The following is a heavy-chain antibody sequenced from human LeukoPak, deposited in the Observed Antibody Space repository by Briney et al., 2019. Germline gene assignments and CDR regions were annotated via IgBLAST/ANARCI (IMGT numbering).Heavy chain of an antibody. CDR2: VHYSGST. CDR1: GGSISTYY. CDR3: ARGFTGTYFKYLDL. V-gene: IGHV4-59*01. D-gene: IGHD1-26*01. J-gene: IGHJ2*01. Sequence: SETLSLTCTVSGGSISTYYWAWIRQPPGKGLEWIGYVHYSGSTNFNPSLKSRVTISVDTSKNQLSLRVRSVTAADTAVYYCARGFTGTYFKYLDLWGRGTLVTVSS.